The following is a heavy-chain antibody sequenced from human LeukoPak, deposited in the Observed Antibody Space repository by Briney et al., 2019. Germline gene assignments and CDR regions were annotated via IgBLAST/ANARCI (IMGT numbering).Heavy chain of an antibody. V-gene: IGHV3-30*18. CDR3: AKVERYSSGWYKSPTFDYFDY. CDR1: GFTFSSYG. D-gene: IGHD6-19*01. Sequence: GGSLRLSCAASGFTFSSYGMHWVRQAPGKGLEWVAVISYDGSNKYYADSVKGRFTISRDNSKNTLYLQMNSLRAEDTAVYYCAKVERYSSGWYKSPTFDYFDYWGQGTLVTVSS. J-gene: IGHJ4*02. CDR2: ISYDGSNK.